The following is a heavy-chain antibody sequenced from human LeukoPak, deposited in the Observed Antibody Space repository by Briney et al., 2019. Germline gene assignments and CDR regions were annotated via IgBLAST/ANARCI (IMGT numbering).Heavy chain of an antibody. V-gene: IGHV3-23*01. CDR2: ISGSGGST. CDR3: AKLPDLSGSYHYYFDY. J-gene: IGHJ4*02. Sequence: GGSLRLSCVASGFTFSNYAMSWVRQTPGKGLEWVSSISGSGGSTYYADSVKGRFTISRDNSKNTLYLQMNSLRAEDTAVYYCAKLPDLSGSYHYYFDYWGQGTLVTVSS. D-gene: IGHD1-26*01. CDR1: GFTFSNYA.